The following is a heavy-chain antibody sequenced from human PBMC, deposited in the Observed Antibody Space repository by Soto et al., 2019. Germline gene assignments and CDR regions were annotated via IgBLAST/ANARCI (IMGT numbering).Heavy chain of an antibody. CDR3: ARGTYGMDV. CDR2: IGASGSPI. J-gene: IGHJ6*02. Sequence: QMQLVQSGGGLVKRGGSLRLSCAASGFSFSDYYMSWIRRAPGKGLEWVSYIGASGSPIYFGDSVKGRFSISRDNTNNSLYLQMNSLRPDDTAVYYCARGTYGMDVWGQGTTVIVSS. D-gene: IGHD3-10*01. CDR1: GFSFSDYY. V-gene: IGHV3-11*01.